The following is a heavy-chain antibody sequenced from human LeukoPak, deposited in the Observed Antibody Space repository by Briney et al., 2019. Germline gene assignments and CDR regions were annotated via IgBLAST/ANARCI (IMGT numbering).Heavy chain of an antibody. CDR1: GDSISNYY. Sequence: PSETLSLTCIVSGDSISNYYWSWIRQPPGKGLEWIGHIHSSGSTNYNPSLKSRVTISLDTSKNQFSLNVSSVTAADTAVYYCARISSSNWYNERGAFDVWGQGTMVTVSS. J-gene: IGHJ3*01. CDR2: IHSSGST. V-gene: IGHV4-59*01. D-gene: IGHD6-13*01. CDR3: ARISSSNWYNERGAFDV.